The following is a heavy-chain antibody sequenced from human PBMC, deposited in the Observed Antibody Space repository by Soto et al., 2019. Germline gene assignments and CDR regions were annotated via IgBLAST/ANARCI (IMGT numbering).Heavy chain of an antibody. CDR2: IIPIFGTA. CDR3: ASNTYYYDSSGYYYFDY. CDR1: GGTFSSYA. V-gene: IGHV1-69*01. D-gene: IGHD3-22*01. J-gene: IGHJ4*02. Sequence: VKVSCKASGGTFSSYAISWVRQAPGQGLEWMGGIIPIFGTANYAQKFQGRVTITADESTSTAYMELSSLRSEDTAVYYCASNTYYYDSSGYYYFDYWGQGTLVTVSS.